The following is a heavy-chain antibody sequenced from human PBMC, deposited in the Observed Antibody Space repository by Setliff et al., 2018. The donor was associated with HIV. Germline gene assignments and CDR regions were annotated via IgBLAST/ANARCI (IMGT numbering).Heavy chain of an antibody. CDR2: INPSGGSA. J-gene: IGHJ3*02. D-gene: IGHD3-22*01. CDR1: GGTFGNYA. V-gene: IGHV1-46*01. CDR3: ARDYFDSSAYHYGFGAFDI. Sequence: ASVKVSCKASGGTFGNYAFSWVRQAPGQGLEWMGMINPSGGSASYAQKFQGRVTMSRDTSTSTVYMELSSLRSEDTALYYGARDYFDSSAYHYGFGAFDIWGQGTMVTVSS.